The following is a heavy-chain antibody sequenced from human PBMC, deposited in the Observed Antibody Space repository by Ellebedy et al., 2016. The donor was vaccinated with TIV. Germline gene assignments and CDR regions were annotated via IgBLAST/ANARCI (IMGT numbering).Heavy chain of an antibody. Sequence: PGGSLRLSCAAFGFIVGANYMSWVRQSPGKGLEWVSIIYSDGTTYYADSVKGRFTISRDNSKNTVYLQLNSLRAEDTAVYYCARDPRYTSGWSWGQGTQVTVSS. CDR1: GFIVGANY. CDR3: ARDPRYTSGWS. J-gene: IGHJ4*02. D-gene: IGHD6-19*01. V-gene: IGHV3-53*01. CDR2: IYSDGTT.